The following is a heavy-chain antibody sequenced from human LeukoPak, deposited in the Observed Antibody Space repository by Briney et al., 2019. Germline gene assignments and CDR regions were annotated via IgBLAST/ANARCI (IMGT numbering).Heavy chain of an antibody. Sequence: SETLSLTCNVSGGSISGSRRDWGWVRQPPGGGREWNGSIRYIGTTYYTPSLQSRLTISVDNSQNQFSLKLKSVTAADTSMYYCTRQLSWASDTGASWGQGTLVTVSS. V-gene: IGHV4-39*01. J-gene: IGHJ5*02. CDR3: TRQLSWASDTGAS. CDR2: IRYIGTT. D-gene: IGHD6-13*01. CDR1: GGSISGSRRD.